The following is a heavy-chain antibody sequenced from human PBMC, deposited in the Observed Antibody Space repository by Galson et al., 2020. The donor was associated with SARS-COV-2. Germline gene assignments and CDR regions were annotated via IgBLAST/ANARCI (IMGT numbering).Heavy chain of an antibody. J-gene: IGHJ4*02. V-gene: IGHV3-30-3*01. D-gene: IGHD3-10*01. CDR2: ISYDGSNK. Sequence: GGSLRLSCAASGFTFSSYAMHWVRQAPGKGLEWVAVISYDGSNKYYADSVKGRFTISRDNSKNTLYLQMNSLRAEDTAVYYCARDGPYGSGSYPFYWGQGTLVTVS. CDR3: ARDGPYGSGSYPFY. CDR1: GFTFSSYA.